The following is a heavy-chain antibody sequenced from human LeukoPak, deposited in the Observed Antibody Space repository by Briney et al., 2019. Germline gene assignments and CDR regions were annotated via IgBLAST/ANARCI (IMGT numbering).Heavy chain of an antibody. J-gene: IGHJ4*02. Sequence: SQTLSLTCAISGDSVSSNSAAWNWIRQSPSRGLEWLGRTYYTSTWYNDYAVFVKSRITINPDTSKNQLSLQLNSVSTEDTAVYYCARRRYYGRSGYFDYWGQGILVTVSS. CDR3: ARRRYYGRSGYFDY. D-gene: IGHD3-22*01. V-gene: IGHV6-1*01. CDR1: GDSVSSNSAA. CDR2: TYYTSTWYN.